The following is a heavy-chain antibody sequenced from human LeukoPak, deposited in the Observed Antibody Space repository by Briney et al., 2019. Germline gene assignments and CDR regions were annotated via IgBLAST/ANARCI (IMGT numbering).Heavy chain of an antibody. Sequence: PETLSLTCTVSGGSISSYYWSWIRQPAGKGLEWIGRIYTSGSTNYNPSLKSRVTMSVDTSKNQFSLKLSSVTAADTAVYYCARDSRHYDSSGYYYYYGMDVWGQGTTVTVSS. CDR2: IYTSGST. CDR3: ARDSRHYDSSGYYYYYGMDV. V-gene: IGHV4-4*07. J-gene: IGHJ6*02. D-gene: IGHD3-22*01. CDR1: GGSISSYY.